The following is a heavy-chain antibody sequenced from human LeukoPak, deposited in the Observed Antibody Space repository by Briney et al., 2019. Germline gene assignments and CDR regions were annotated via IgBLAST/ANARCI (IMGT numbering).Heavy chain of an antibody. V-gene: IGHV3-30-3*01. CDR2: ISYDGSNK. CDR3: ARLGYCTNGICYTADFDY. J-gene: IGHJ4*02. D-gene: IGHD2-8*01. CDR1: GFTFSSYA. Sequence: GGSLRLSCAASGFTFSSYAMHWVRQAPGKGLEWVAVISYDGSNKYYADSVKGRFTISRDNSKNTLYLQMNSLRAEDTAVYYCARLGYCTNGICYTADFDYWGQGTLVTVSS.